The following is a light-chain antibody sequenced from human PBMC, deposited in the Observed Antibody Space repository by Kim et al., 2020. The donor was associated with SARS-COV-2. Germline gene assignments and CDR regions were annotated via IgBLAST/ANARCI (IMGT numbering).Light chain of an antibody. J-gene: IGKJ2*01. CDR2: AAS. CDR3: QQSYSIPYT. CDR1: QSISSY. V-gene: IGKV1-39*01. Sequence: DIQMTQSPSSLSASVGDRVTITCRASQSISSYLNWYQQKPGKAPKLLIYAASSLQSGVPSRFSGSGSGTDFTLTISSVQPEDFAIYYCQQSYSIPYTFGQGTKLEI.